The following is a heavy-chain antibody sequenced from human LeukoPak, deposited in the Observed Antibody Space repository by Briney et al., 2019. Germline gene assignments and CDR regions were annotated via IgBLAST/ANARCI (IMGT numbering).Heavy chain of an antibody. CDR3: ARLQLGYCSGGSCSDY. J-gene: IGHJ4*02. CDR2: INPNSGGT. CDR1: GYTFTGYY. D-gene: IGHD2-15*01. V-gene: IGHV1-2*06. Sequence: ASVKVSCKASGYTFTGYYMHWVRQAPGQGLEWMGRINPNSGGTNYAQKFQGRVTMTRDTSISTAYMELSRLRSDDTAVYYCARLQLGYCSGGSCSDYWGQGALVTVSS.